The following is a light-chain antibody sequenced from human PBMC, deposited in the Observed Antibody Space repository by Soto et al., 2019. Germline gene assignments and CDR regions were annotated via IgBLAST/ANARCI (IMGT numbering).Light chain of an antibody. V-gene: IGKV1-33*01. CDR1: RDINNY. CDR3: QQYDYFPIT. CDR2: DTS. Sequence: DIQMTQSPSSLSASVGDRVIITCQASRDINNYLNCYQQKPGKAPKVLIYDTSHLEAGVTSRFSGSGSGTDFTLIISSLQPEDIGTYYCQQYDYFPITFGQGTRLEIK. J-gene: IGKJ5*01.